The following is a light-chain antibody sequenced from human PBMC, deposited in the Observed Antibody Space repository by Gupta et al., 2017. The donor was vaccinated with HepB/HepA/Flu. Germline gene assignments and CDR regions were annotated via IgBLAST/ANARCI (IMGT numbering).Light chain of an antibody. Sequence: EIVLTQSPGILSLSPGERATLSCRASQSVSSSYLAWYQRKPGQAPTLLIYGASNRATGIPDRFSGSGSGTDFTLTISRREPEDFAVYYCQQYGSSQGFTFGQGTRL. CDR3: QQYGSSQGFT. V-gene: IGKV3-20*01. CDR2: GAS. J-gene: IGKJ5*01. CDR1: QSVSSSY.